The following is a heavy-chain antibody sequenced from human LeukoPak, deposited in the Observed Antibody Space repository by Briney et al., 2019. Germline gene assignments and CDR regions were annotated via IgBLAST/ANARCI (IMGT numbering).Heavy chain of an antibody. Sequence: ETLSLTCTVSGGSISSGGYYMSWVRQAPGKGLEWVSIIYSGGSTYYADSVKGRFTISRDNSKNIVYLQMNSLRAEDTAVYYCARVGYTDTWYSSPPFDYWGQGTLVTVSS. V-gene: IGHV3-66*01. CDR2: IYSGGST. CDR3: ARVGYTDTWYSSPPFDY. D-gene: IGHD2-15*01. J-gene: IGHJ4*02. CDR1: GGSISSGGYY.